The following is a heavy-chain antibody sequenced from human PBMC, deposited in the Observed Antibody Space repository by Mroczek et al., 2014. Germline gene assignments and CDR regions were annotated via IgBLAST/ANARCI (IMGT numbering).Heavy chain of an antibody. D-gene: IGHD2-2*01. V-gene: IGHV4-59*01. CDR2: IYYSGST. J-gene: IGHJ5*02. CDR1: GGSTSSYY. Sequence: KESGPGLVKPSETLSLTCTVSGGSTSSYYWSWIRQPPGKGLEWIGYIYYSGSTNXNPSLKSRVTISVDTSKNQFSLKLSSVTAADTAVYYCARDSGVPAADWFDPWGQGTLVTVSS. CDR3: ARDSGVPAADWFDP.